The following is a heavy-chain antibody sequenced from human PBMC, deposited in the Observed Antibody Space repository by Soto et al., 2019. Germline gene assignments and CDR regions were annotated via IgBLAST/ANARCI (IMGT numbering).Heavy chain of an antibody. V-gene: IGHV1-8*01. CDR1: GYTFTSYD. CDR3: ARGRRYCSSTSCYDYAFDI. Sequence: GASVKVSCKASGYTFTSYDINWVRQATGQGLEWMGWMNPNSGNTGYAQKFQGRVTMTRNTSISTAYMELSSLRSEDTAVYYCARGRRYCSSTSCYDYAFDIGGKGTMVTVSS. D-gene: IGHD2-2*01. CDR2: MNPNSGNT. J-gene: IGHJ3*02.